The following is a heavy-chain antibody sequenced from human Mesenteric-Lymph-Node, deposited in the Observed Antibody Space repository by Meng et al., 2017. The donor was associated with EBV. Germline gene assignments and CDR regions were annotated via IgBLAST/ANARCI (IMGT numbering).Heavy chain of an antibody. Sequence: QVQLQESGPGLVKPSQTLSLTCAVSGGSISGSPYYWSWIRQSPGKGLEWIGYSSGNTYYNPSLKSRVSISLDTSKNQFFLKLTSVTAADTAVYYCARGNYNFGQNFDYWGQGTLVTVS. CDR2: YSSGNT. J-gene: IGHJ4*02. CDR1: GGSISGSPYY. D-gene: IGHD1-1*01. CDR3: ARGNYNFGQNFDY. V-gene: IGHV4-30-4*01.